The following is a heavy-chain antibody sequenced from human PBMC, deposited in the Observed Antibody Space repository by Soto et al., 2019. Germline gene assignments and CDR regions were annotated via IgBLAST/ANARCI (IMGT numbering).Heavy chain of an antibody. Sequence: QVQLVESGGGLVKPGGSLRLSCAASGFTFSDYYMSWIRQAPGKGLEWVSYNSSSSSFTNYADSVKGRFTISRDNAKNSLYMQMNSLRAEDSAVYYGARSNYGMDVWGQGTTVTVSS. CDR1: GFTFSDYY. CDR3: ARSNYGMDV. CDR2: NSSSSSFT. V-gene: IGHV3-11*05. J-gene: IGHJ6*02.